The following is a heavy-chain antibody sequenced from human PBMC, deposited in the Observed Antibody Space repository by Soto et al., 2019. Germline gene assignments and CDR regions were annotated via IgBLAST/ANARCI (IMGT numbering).Heavy chain of an antibody. J-gene: IGHJ4*02. D-gene: IGHD3-22*01. CDR2: ISGRGDST. CDR1: GITFSNYA. CDR3: ATRNYCDCTGYYYWYYFDF. Sequence: EVQLLESGGGFVQPGGSLRLSCAASGITFSNYAMSWVRQAPGKGLEWVSVISGRGDSTYYAESVKGRFTISRDNSKKTLDLQMNNLGAEATALYYCATRNYCDCTGYYYWYYFDFWGQGTLVTVSS. V-gene: IGHV3-23*01.